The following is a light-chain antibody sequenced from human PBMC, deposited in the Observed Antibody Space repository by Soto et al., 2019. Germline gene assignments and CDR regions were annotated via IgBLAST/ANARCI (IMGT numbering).Light chain of an antibody. J-gene: IGKJ1*01. Sequence: DIQMTQSPSTLSASVGDRVTITCRASQSINSWLAWYQQKPGKAPKVLIYKASNLESGVPSRFSGSGSGTEFTLTINSLQPDDFATYYCQQYSSYWTFGQGTKVEIK. CDR1: QSINSW. V-gene: IGKV1-5*03. CDR2: KAS. CDR3: QQYSSYWT.